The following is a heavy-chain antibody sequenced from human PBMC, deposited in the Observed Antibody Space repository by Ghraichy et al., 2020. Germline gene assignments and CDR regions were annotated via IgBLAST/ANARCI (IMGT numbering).Heavy chain of an antibody. D-gene: IGHD5-18*01. CDR1: GFTFSSYA. Sequence: GGSLRLSCAASGFTFSSYAMSWVRQAPGKGLEWVSTIGSSGGSTYYADSVKGRFTISRDNSKNTLYLQMNSLRAEDTAVYYCAKGWIQLWGRYGMDVWGQGTTVTVSS. J-gene: IGHJ6*02. V-gene: IGHV3-23*01. CDR3: AKGWIQLWGRYGMDV. CDR2: IGSSGGST.